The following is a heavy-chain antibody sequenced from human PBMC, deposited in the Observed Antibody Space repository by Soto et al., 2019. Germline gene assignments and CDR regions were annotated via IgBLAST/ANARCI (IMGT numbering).Heavy chain of an antibody. CDR2: IWYDGSNK. D-gene: IGHD6-13*01. J-gene: IGHJ4*02. CDR3: ARDGSSRRIAAAGTLIL. Sequence: QVQLVESGGGVVQPGRSLRLSCAASGFTFSSYGMHWVRQAPGKVLEWVAVIWYDGSNKYYADSVKGRFTISRDNSKNTLYLQMNSLRAEDTAVYYCARDGSSRRIAAAGTLILWGQGTLVTVSS. CDR1: GFTFSSYG. V-gene: IGHV3-33*01.